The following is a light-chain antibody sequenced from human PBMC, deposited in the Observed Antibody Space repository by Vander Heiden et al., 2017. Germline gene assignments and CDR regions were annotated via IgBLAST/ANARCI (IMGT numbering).Light chain of an antibody. V-gene: IGKV3-11*01. CDR2: DAS. CDR3: QQRSNWPPVT. CDR1: ESVSSY. J-gene: IGKJ5*01. Sequence: ELVLTQSPATLSLSPGQRATLSCRVSESVSSYLAWYHQKPGQAPRLLIYDASIRATGIPARFSGSGSGTVFTLTISSLEPEDFAVYYCQQRSNWPPVTFGQGTRLEIK.